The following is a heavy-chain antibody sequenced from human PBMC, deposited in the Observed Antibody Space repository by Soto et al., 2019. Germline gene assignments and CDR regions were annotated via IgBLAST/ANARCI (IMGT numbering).Heavy chain of an antibody. D-gene: IGHD7-27*01. CDR1: GFIFSNNG. V-gene: IGHV3-30*03. CDR3: ARDLRQGASGATVYGMDV. CDR2: VSHDGRKT. J-gene: IGHJ6*02. Sequence: QVQLVESGGGEVQPGTSLRLSCTASGFIFSNNGMHWVRQAAGKGLEWVALVSHDGRKTFYADSVKGRLTIYRDNSKNTVYLHMNNLRPEDTAVYRCARDLRQGASGATVYGMDVWGQGTTVTVSS.